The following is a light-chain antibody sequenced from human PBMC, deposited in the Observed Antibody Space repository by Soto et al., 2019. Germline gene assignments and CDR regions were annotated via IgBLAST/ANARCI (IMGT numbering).Light chain of an antibody. CDR3: RQYGSSRT. V-gene: IGKV3-20*01. Sequence: EIVLTQSPGTLSLSPGERATLSCRASQSVSSSYLAWYQQKPGQAPRLLIDGASSRATGIPDRFSGRGSGTDFTLTISRLEPEDFAVYYFRQYGSSRTFGQGTKVAIK. CDR1: QSVSSSY. J-gene: IGKJ1*01. CDR2: GAS.